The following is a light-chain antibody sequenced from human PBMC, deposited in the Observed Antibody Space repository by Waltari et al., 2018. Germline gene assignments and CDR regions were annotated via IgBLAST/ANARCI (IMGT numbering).Light chain of an antibody. J-gene: IGKJ1*01. Sequence: DIQTTQSPSTLSASVGDRFPITCRASQSISSWLAWYQQKPGKAPKLLIYKASSLESGVTSRFSGSGSGTEFTLTISSLQPDDFATYYCQQYNSYSTFGQGTKVEIK. CDR2: KAS. V-gene: IGKV1-5*03. CDR1: QSISSW. CDR3: QQYNSYST.